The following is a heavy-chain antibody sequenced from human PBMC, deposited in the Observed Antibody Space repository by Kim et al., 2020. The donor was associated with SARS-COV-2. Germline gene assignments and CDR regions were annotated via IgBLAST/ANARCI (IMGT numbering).Heavy chain of an antibody. V-gene: IGHV4-34*01. Sequence: SETLSLTCAVYGGSFSGYYWSWIRQPPGKGLEWIGEINHSGSTNYNPSLKSRVTISVDTSKNQFSLKLSSVTAADTAVYYCVARPWYWGQGTLVTVSS. CDR3: VARPWY. D-gene: IGHD6-6*01. CDR1: GGSFSGYY. CDR2: INHSGST. J-gene: IGHJ4*02.